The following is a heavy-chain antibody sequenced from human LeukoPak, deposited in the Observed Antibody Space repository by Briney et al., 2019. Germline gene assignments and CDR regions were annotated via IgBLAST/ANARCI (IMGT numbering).Heavy chain of an antibody. CDR3: ARDRDYGSGIFDY. J-gene: IGHJ4*02. CDR1: GYSFTGYY. V-gene: IGHV1-2*02. CDR2: INPNSGGT. Sequence: ASVKVSCKASGYSFTGYYMHWVRQAPGQGLEWMGWINPNSGGTNYAQKFQGRVTMTRDTSISTAYMELSRLRSDDTAVYYCARDRDYGSGIFDYWGQGTLVTVSS. D-gene: IGHD3-10*01.